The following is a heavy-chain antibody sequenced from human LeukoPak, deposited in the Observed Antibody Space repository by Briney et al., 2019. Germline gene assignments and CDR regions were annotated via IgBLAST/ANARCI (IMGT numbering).Heavy chain of an antibody. D-gene: IGHD1-26*01. CDR2: ISSSGSTI. V-gene: IGHV3-11*01. J-gene: IGHJ4*02. Sequence: PGGSLRLSCAASGFSFSGHSMAWVRQAPGKGLEWVSYISSSGSTIYYADSVKGRFTISRDNAKNSLYLQMNSLRAEDTAVYYCARVMGATAYWGQGTLVTVSS. CDR3: ARVMGATAY. CDR1: GFSFSGHS.